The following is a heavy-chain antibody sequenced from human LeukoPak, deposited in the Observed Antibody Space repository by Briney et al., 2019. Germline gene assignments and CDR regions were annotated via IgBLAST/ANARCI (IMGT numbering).Heavy chain of an antibody. D-gene: IGHD5-12*01. Sequence: SETLSLTCAVYGGSFSGYYWSWIRQPPGKGLEWIGEINHSGSTNYDPSLKSRVTISVDTSKNQFSLKLSSVTAADTAVYYCARGHCSGYDCYFDYWGQGTLVTVSS. CDR3: ARGHCSGYDCYFDY. CDR1: GGSFSGYY. CDR2: INHSGST. V-gene: IGHV4-34*01. J-gene: IGHJ4*02.